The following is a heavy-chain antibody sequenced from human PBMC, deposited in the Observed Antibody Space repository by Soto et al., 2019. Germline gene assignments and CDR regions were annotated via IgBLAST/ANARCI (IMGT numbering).Heavy chain of an antibody. CDR1: GFTFSSFG. V-gene: IGHV3-30*18. J-gene: IGHJ4*02. D-gene: IGHD4-17*01. CDR3: AKDRWGDFGDLNLPGY. CDR2: ISDDGSTK. Sequence: QVLLVESGAGVVQPGRSLRISCAVSGFTFSSFGMHWVRQAPGKGLAWVAVISDDGSTKHYADSLKGRFTISRDNSNNTLYLQMDSLGPEDTAMYYCAKDRWGDFGDLNLPGYWGQGTLVPVSS.